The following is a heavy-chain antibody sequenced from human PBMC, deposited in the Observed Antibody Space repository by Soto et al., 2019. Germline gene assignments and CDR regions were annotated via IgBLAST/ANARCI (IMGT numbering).Heavy chain of an antibody. D-gene: IGHD5-12*01. CDR1: GGSISSSNW. CDR3: ARDVGYRGYGDY. Sequence: QVQLQESGPGLVKPSGTLSLTCAVSGGSISSSNWWSWVRQPPGKGLEWIGEIYHSGSTNYNPSLQSRVTISVDKSKNHFSLKLSSVTAADTAVDYCARDVGYRGYGDYWGQGTLVTVSS. J-gene: IGHJ4*02. V-gene: IGHV4-4*02. CDR2: IYHSGST.